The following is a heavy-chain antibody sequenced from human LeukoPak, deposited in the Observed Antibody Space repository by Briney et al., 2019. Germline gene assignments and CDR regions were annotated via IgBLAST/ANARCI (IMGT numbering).Heavy chain of an antibody. V-gene: IGHV1-69*01. CDR1: VATFSIYA. CDR3: ARSNSGYDWWIYYFDY. J-gene: IGHJ4*02. Sequence: SVTVSCKASVATFSIYAISWVRQCPGQRLEWIGEIIPIFGTANYAQKFQGRVTITADESTSTAYMELSSLRSEDTAVYYCARSNSGYDWWIYYFDYWGQGTLVTVSS. CDR2: IIPIFGTA. D-gene: IGHD5-12*01.